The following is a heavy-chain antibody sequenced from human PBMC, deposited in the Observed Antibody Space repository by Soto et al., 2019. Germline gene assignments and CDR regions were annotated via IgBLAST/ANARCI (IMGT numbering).Heavy chain of an antibody. D-gene: IGHD4-17*01. CDR1: GGTFSSYA. CDR3: ASAGTTVRYVDY. Sequence: VKVSCKASGGTFSSYAISWVRQAPGQGLEWMGGIIPIFGTANYAQKFQGRVTITADESTSTAYMELSSLRSEDTAVYYCASAGTTVRYVDYWGQGTLVTVSS. J-gene: IGHJ4*02. CDR2: IIPIFGTA. V-gene: IGHV1-69*13.